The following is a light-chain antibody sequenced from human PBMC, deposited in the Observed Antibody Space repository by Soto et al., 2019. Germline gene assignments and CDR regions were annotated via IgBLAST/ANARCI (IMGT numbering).Light chain of an antibody. J-gene: IGLJ2*01. CDR3: CSYAGSYSGV. CDR2: DVN. CDR1: SSDVGGYNY. Sequence: QSALTQPRSVSGSPGQSVTISCTGTSSDVGGYNYVSWYQQHPGKAPKLMIYDVNTRPSGVPDRFSGSKSGNTASLTISGLQAEDEADYYCCSYAGSYSGVFGGGTKLTVL. V-gene: IGLV2-11*01.